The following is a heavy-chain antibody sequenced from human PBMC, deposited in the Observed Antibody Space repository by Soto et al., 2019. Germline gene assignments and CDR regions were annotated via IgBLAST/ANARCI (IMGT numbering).Heavy chain of an antibody. V-gene: IGHV3-74*01. J-gene: IGHJ5*02. D-gene: IGHD4-17*01. Sequence: EVQLVESGGGLVQPGGSLRLSCAASGFAFSSYWMQWVRQAPGKGPVWVSRISSDGRNTTYADFVKGRFTISRDNAEKTMHLQMTSLTDADTAVYYCIKASTVTGVGGYRWGQGTLVTVSS. CDR3: IKASTVTGVGGYR. CDR2: ISSDGRNT. CDR1: GFAFSSYW.